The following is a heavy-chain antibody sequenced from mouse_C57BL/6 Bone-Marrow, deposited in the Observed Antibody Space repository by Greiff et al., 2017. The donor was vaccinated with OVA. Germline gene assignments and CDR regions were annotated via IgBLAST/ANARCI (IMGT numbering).Heavy chain of an antibody. CDR2: IDPSDSYT. D-gene: IGHD1-1*01. CDR1: GYTFTSYW. J-gene: IGHJ2*01. V-gene: IGHV1-69*01. CDR3: ARGGTVRGND. Sequence: QVQLQQPGAELVMPGASVKLSCKASGYTFTSYWMHWVKQRPGQGLEWIGEIDPSDSYTNYNQKFKGKSTLTVDKSSSTAYMQLSSLTSEDSAVYYCARGGTVRGNDWGQGTTLTVSS.